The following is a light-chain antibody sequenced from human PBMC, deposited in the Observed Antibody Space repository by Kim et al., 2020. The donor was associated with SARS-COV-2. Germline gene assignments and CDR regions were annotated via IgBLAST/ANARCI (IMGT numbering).Light chain of an antibody. V-gene: IGKV2-24*01. J-gene: IGKJ1*01. CDR2: GIS. Sequence: DIVMTQSPLSSLVTLGQPASISCRSSQSLVHSDGRTYLSWVHQRPGQPPRLLIHGISNRFSGVPDRFSGSGAGTDFTLKISRVEAEDVGVYYCMQATQFPATLGQGTKVDIK. CDR3: MQATQFPAT. CDR1: QSLVHSDGRTY.